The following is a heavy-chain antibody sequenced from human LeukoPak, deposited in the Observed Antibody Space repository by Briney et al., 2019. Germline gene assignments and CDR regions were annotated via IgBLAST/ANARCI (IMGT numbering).Heavy chain of an antibody. V-gene: IGHV4-39*01. CDR1: GGSISSSSYY. J-gene: IGHJ3*02. Sequence: PSETLSLTCTVSGGSISSSSYYWGWIRQPPGKGLEWIGSIYYSGSTYYNPSLKSRVTISVDTSKNQFSLKLSSVTAADTAVYYCASNPRQDEYAFDIWGQGTMVTVSS. CDR2: IYYSGST. CDR3: ASNPRQDEYAFDI.